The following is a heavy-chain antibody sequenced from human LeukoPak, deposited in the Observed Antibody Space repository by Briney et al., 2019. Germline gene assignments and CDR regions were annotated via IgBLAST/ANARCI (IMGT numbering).Heavy chain of an antibody. CDR1: GFTFSSYW. J-gene: IGHJ5*02. Sequence: QPGGSLRLSCAAPGFTFSSYWMHSVRQAPGKGLVLVSRINSDGSSTSYADSVKGRFTISRDNAKNTLYLQMNSLRAEDTAVYYCARGVGYCSSTSCYWWFDPWGQGTLVTVSS. CDR3: ARGVGYCSSTSCYWWFDP. V-gene: IGHV3-74*01. D-gene: IGHD2-2*01. CDR2: INSDGSST.